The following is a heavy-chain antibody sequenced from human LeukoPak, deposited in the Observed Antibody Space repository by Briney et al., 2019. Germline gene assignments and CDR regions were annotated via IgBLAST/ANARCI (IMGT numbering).Heavy chain of an antibody. CDR1: GGTFSSYT. CDR3: ARATTVDWFDP. V-gene: IGHV1-69*02. J-gene: IGHJ5*02. D-gene: IGHD4-23*01. CDR2: IIPIRGIA. Sequence: SVKLSCNASGGTFSSYTISWVRQAPGQGLEWMGRIIPIRGIANYAQKFQGRVTITADKSTSTGYMELSSLRSEDTAVYYCARATTVDWFDPWGQGTLVTVSS.